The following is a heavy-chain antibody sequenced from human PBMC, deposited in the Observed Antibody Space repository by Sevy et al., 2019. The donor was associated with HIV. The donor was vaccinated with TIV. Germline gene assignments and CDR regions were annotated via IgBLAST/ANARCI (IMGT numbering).Heavy chain of an antibody. CDR3: ATTREYYQGKSGYFDY. V-gene: IGHV1-24*01. CDR1: GYTLTQLS. CDR2: FDPEDGER. Sequence: ASVKVSCKVSGYTLTQLSMHWVRQAPGKGLEWMGSFDPEDGERIYAQKFQGRITMTEDTSTDTAYMDLSSLKSDDTDVYYCATTREYYQGKSGYFDYWGQGALVTVSS. J-gene: IGHJ4*02. D-gene: IGHD2-15*01.